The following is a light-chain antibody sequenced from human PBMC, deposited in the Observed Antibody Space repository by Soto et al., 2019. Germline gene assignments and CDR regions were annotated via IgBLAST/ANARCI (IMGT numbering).Light chain of an antibody. Sequence: ENVFTHCPYTLRLSPGEGAALSSRASQSINTYLAWYQQKPGQAPRLLIYDASKRATGIPARFSGSGSETNFTLTISSLEPEDFAVYYCQQRRSWQVTFGQGTRLEIK. CDR1: QSINTY. CDR3: QQRRSWQVT. CDR2: DAS. V-gene: IGKV3D-11*02. J-gene: IGKJ5*01.